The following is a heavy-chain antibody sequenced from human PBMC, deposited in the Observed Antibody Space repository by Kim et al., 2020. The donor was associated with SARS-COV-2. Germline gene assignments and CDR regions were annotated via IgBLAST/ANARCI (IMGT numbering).Heavy chain of an antibody. CDR3: AILVATMYV. D-gene: IGHD5-12*01. CDR1: GFTFSSYG. J-gene: IGHJ4*02. CDR2: ISGSGGTT. V-gene: IGHV3-23*01. Sequence: GGSLRLSCAASGFTFSSYGMGWVRQAPGKGLEWVSTISGSGGTTYYADSVKGRFTISRDNSKNTLYLQLNSLRAEDTAKYSCAILVATMYVWGQGTLVSVSS.